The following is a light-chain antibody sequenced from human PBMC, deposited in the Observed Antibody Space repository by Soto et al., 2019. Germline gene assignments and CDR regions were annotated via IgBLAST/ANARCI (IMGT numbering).Light chain of an antibody. Sequence: EIVMTQSPATLSVSPGEGATLSCKASQNVYNNLAWYQQRPGQPPRLLIYDASTRATGISARFSGSGYGTKFALTVGSLQSEDFAVYFCQQCRNWPLTFGGGTKVEIK. V-gene: IGKV3-15*01. CDR3: QQCRNWPLT. J-gene: IGKJ4*02. CDR1: QNVYNN. CDR2: DAS.